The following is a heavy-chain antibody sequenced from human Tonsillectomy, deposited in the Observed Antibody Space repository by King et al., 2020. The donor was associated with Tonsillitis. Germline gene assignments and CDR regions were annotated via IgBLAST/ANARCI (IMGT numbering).Heavy chain of an antibody. CDR3: ASQYYFDSSGYPAWYFDL. CDR2: IYYSGST. CDR1: GGSINSYF. J-gene: IGHJ2*01. Sequence: QVQLQESGPGLVKPSETLSLTCTVSGGSINSYFWSWVRQPPGKGLEWIGYIYYSGSTNYNPSLKSRVTMSVDPSRNQFSLKLSSVTAADPAVYYCASQYYFDSSGYPAWYFDLWGRGTLVTVSS. V-gene: IGHV4-59*08. D-gene: IGHD3-22*01.